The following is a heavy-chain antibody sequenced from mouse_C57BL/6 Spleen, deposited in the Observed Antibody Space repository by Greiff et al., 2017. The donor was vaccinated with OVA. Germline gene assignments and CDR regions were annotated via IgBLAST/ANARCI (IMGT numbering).Heavy chain of an antibody. CDR3: TRGVYYGSSLGY. Sequence: QVHVKQSGAELVRPGASVTLSCKASGYTFTDYEMHWVKQTPVHGLEWIGAIDPETGGTAYNQKFKGKAILTADKSSSTAYMELRSLTSEDSAVYYCTRGVYYGSSLGYWGQGTTLTVSS. V-gene: IGHV1-15*01. D-gene: IGHD1-1*01. CDR2: IDPETGGT. J-gene: IGHJ2*01. CDR1: GYTFTDYE.